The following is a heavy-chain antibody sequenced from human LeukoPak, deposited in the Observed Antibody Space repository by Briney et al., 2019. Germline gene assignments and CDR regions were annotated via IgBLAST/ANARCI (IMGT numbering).Heavy chain of an antibody. CDR2: ISSYNGNT. J-gene: IGHJ4*02. Sequence: ASVKVSFKSSGYTFARHGITWVRQAPGQGLEWMGWISSYNGNTNYAQKFQGRVTMTTDTSTRTAYMELKNLRTDDTAVYYCARVRFLEWLLLDYWGQGTLVTVSS. V-gene: IGHV1-18*01. CDR1: GYTFARHG. D-gene: IGHD3-3*01. CDR3: ARVRFLEWLLLDY.